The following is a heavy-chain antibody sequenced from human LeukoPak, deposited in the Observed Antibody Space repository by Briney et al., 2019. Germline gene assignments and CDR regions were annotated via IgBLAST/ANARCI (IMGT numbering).Heavy chain of an antibody. CDR1: GFTLSSYW. Sequence: GGTLTLSCTASGFTLSSYWKHWVRQAPGKGLVLVSRINGDGSSTPYANSVRGRFTISRDNAKNTLYLQMHSLRADDTAVYYCARGSTSGWPDYFDYWGQGSVVTVSS. V-gene: IGHV3-74*01. J-gene: IGHJ4*02. CDR2: INGDGSST. CDR3: ARGSTSGWPDYFDY. D-gene: IGHD6-19*01.